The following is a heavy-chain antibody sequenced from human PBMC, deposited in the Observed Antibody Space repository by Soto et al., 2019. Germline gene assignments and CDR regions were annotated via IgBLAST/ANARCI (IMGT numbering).Heavy chain of an antibody. D-gene: IGHD2-15*01. Sequence: QVQLVESGGGVVQPGRSLRLSCAASGFTFSSYAMHWVRQAPGKGLECVAVISYDGSNKFYRDSVKGRFTISRDNSKNTLYLQMNRLRYEDTAVYYCARGDREDIAVVVGARTGEYGVDVWGQGTTVTVSS. CDR1: GFTFSSYA. J-gene: IGHJ6*02. CDR3: ARGDREDIAVVVGARTGEYGVDV. V-gene: IGHV3-30-3*01. CDR2: ISYDGSNK.